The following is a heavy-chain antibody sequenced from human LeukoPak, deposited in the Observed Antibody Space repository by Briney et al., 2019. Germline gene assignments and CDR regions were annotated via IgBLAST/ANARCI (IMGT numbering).Heavy chain of an antibody. CDR2: IYPVDSDT. V-gene: IGHV5-51*01. CDR1: GYSFTSYW. J-gene: IGHJ4*02. CDR3: ARHRSRYCSSTSCYGPYYFDY. Sequence: GESLKISCKGSGYSFTSYWIGWVRQMPGKGLEWMGIIYPVDSDTRYSSSFQGQVTISPAKSVSTAYLQWSSLTPSHSPMYDCARHRSRYCSSTSCYGPYYFDYWGQGTLVTVSS. D-gene: IGHD2-2*01.